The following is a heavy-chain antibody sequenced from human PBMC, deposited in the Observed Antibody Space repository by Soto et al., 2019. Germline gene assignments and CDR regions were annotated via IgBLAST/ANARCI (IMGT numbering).Heavy chain of an antibody. CDR2: IKGDGTST. Sequence: PGGSLRLSCAASGFRFSGYWMFWVRQVPGKGLMWASHIKGDGTSTYYADSVRGRFTISRDNAKNSLYLQMNSLRAEDTAVYYCARDNPGQGDGMNVWGQGTTVTVSS. CDR3: ARDNPGQGDGMNV. D-gene: IGHD3-16*01. J-gene: IGHJ6*02. CDR1: GFRFSGYW. V-gene: IGHV3-74*01.